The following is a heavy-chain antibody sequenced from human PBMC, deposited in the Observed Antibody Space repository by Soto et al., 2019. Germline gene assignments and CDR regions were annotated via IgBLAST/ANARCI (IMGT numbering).Heavy chain of an antibody. Sequence: QLQLQESGSGLVKPSQTLSLTCAVSGGSISSGGYSWSWIRQPPGKGLEWIGYTYHSGSTYYNPSPKSRVTMSVDRSKNQCSLKLSSVTAADTAVYYCAGGIAARPLGYWGQGTLVTVSS. CDR2: TYHSGST. J-gene: IGHJ4*02. CDR3: AGGIAARPLGY. V-gene: IGHV4-30-2*01. D-gene: IGHD6-6*01. CDR1: GGSISSGGYS.